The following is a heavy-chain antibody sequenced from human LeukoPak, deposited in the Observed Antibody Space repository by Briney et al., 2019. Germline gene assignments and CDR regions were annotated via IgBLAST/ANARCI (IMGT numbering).Heavy chain of an antibody. CDR1: GLTFSSYG. J-gene: IGHJ4*02. CDR2: ISGSGGST. Sequence: HPGRSLRLSCAASGLTFSSYGMHWVRQAPGKGLEWVSAISGSGGSTYYADSVKGRFTISRDNSKNTLYLQMNSLRAEDTAVYYCAKAYPYYDSSGYYSYYFDYWGQGTLVTVSS. V-gene: IGHV3-23*01. D-gene: IGHD3-22*01. CDR3: AKAYPYYDSSGYYSYYFDY.